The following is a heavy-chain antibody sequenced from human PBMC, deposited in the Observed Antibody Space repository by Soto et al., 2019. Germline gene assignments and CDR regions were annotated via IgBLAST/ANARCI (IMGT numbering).Heavy chain of an antibody. Sequence: GGSLRLSCAASGFTVSSNYMSWVRQAPGKGLKWVSVIYSGGSTYYADSVKGRFTISRDNSKNTLYLQINSLRAEDTALYYCARGSRSYCSGGSCYSNYYYYMDVWGKGTTVTVSS. CDR1: GFTVSSNY. D-gene: IGHD2-15*01. J-gene: IGHJ6*03. CDR2: IYSGGST. V-gene: IGHV3-66*01. CDR3: ARGSRSYCSGGSCYSNYYYYMDV.